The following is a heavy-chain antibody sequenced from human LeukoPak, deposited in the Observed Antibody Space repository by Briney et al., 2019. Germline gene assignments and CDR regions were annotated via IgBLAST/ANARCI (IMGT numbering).Heavy chain of an antibody. Sequence: PSETLSLTCIVSGGSISTYYWSWSRQPPGKGLEWIGYIYYSGSTNYNPSLKSRVTISVDTSKNQFSLKLSSVTAADTAVYYCARVWFPDDFWSGYYSYYFDYWGQGTLVTVSS. CDR3: ARVWFPDDFWSGYYSYYFDY. V-gene: IGHV4-59*01. CDR2: IYYSGST. D-gene: IGHD3-3*01. CDR1: GGSISTYY. J-gene: IGHJ4*02.